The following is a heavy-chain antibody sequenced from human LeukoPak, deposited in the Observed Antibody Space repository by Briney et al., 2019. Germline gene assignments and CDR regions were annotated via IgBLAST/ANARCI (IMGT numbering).Heavy chain of an antibody. CDR3: ARDLSFWTHCGGDCYSTFDY. J-gene: IGHJ4*02. Sequence: ASVKVSCKASGYTFTGYYMHWVRQAPGQGLEWMGWINPNSGGTNYAQKFQGRVTMTRDTSISTAYMELSRLRSDDTAVYYCARDLSFWTHCGGDCYSTFDYWGQGTLLTVSS. CDR1: GYTFTGYY. D-gene: IGHD2-21*02. CDR2: INPNSGGT. V-gene: IGHV1-2*02.